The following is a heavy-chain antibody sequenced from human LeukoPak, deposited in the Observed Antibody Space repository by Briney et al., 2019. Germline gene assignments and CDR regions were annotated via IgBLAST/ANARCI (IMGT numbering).Heavy chain of an antibody. J-gene: IGHJ5*02. V-gene: IGHV3-66*01. Sequence: GGSLRLSCAASGFTVNSNYMTCFRQAPGKGPEWVSVIYSDESTSYADSVKGRFTISRDTSKNTLYLQMNSLRAEDTAVYYCARNPRTGDPWGQATLVTVSS. CDR3: ARNPRTGDP. CDR1: GFTVNSNY. D-gene: IGHD1-14*01. CDR2: IYSDEST.